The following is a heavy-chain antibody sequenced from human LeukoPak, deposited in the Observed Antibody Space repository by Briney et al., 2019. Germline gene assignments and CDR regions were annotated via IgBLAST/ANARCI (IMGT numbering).Heavy chain of an antibody. CDR1: GGSISSDGYY. V-gene: IGHV4-39*01. Sequence: PSETLSLTCTVSGGSISSDGYYWGWIRQPPGKGLEWIGNIFCRGNTYYNPSLESRVTVSVDTSKNQFSLKLTSVATADTAIYYCARQGLLFGLDYWGQGTLVTVSS. CDR2: IFCRGNT. D-gene: IGHD2-21*01. CDR3: ARQGLLFGLDY. J-gene: IGHJ4*02.